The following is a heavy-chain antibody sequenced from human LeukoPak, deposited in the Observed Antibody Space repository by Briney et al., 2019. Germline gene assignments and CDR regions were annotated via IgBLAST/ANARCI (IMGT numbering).Heavy chain of an antibody. CDR2: INSDGSET. D-gene: IGHD2-2*02. J-gene: IGHJ5*02. CDR1: GFTFSTYW. CDR3: TRTYCSSTSCYTELFDP. Sequence: GGSLRLSCAASGFTFSTYWMHWVRQTPGKGLLWVSRINSDGSETTYADSVKGRFTISRDNAKNTLYLQMNSLRAEDTAVYYCTRTYCSSTSCYTELFDPWGQGTLVTVSS. V-gene: IGHV3-74*01.